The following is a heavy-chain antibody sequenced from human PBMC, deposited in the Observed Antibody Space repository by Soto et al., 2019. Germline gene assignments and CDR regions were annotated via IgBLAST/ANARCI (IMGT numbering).Heavy chain of an antibody. CDR1: GGTFSSYA. V-gene: IGHV1-69*12. J-gene: IGHJ6*02. CDR3: ARDGDFVLVPAAIVKPRYGMDV. CDR2: IIPIFGTA. Sequence: QVQLVQSGAEVKKPGSSVKVSCKASGGTFSSYAISWVRQAPGQGLEWMGGIIPIFGTANYAQKFQGRVTITADESTSTAYMELSSLRSEDTAVYYCARDGDFVLVPAAIVKPRYGMDVWGQGTTVTVSS. D-gene: IGHD2-2*01.